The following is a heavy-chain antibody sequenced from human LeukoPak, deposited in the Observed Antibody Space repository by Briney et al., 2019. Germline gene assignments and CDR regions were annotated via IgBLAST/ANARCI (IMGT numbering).Heavy chain of an antibody. CDR3: ATVIYDSSGYYWLNWFDP. Sequence: ASVKVSCKASGYTFISYDIDWVRQATGQGLEWMGWMSPKSGNTDYAQKFQGRVTMTEDTSTDTAYMELSSLRSEDTAVYYCATVIYDSSGYYWLNWFDPWGQGTLVTVSS. CDR1: GYTFISYD. J-gene: IGHJ5*02. V-gene: IGHV1-8*01. CDR2: MSPKSGNT. D-gene: IGHD3-22*01.